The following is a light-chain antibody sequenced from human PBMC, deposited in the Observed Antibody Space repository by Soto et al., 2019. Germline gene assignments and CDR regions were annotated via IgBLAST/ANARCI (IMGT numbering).Light chain of an antibody. CDR2: DAS. CDR3: HQYNSIET. V-gene: IGKV1-5*01. J-gene: IGKJ1*01. CDR1: QGISSA. Sequence: DIQMTQSPSTLSASVGDRVTITCRASQGISSALAWYQHKPGKAPKLLIYDASSLQSGVPSRFSGSGSGTEFTLTISSLQPDDFATYYCHQYNSIETFGQGTKVDIK.